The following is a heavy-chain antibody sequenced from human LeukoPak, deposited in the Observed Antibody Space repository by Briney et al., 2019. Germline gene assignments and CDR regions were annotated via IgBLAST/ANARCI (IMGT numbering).Heavy chain of an antibody. CDR2: ISIYNGNT. J-gene: IGHJ6*02. Sequence: ASVTVSCKASGYIFTSNDISWMRQAPGQGLEWMGWISIYNGNTNYAQKFQDRVTMTTDTSTSTAYMELRSLRSDDTAVYYCARDSPWGMDVWGQGATVTVSS. V-gene: IGHV1-18*01. CDR1: GYIFTSND. CDR3: ARDSPWGMDV.